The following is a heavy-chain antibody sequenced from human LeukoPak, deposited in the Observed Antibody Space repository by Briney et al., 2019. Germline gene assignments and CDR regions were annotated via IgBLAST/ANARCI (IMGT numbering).Heavy chain of an antibody. CDR1: GFTFSTYA. D-gene: IGHD3-22*01. J-gene: IGHJ4*02. CDR3: ATGGYYSPSDY. Sequence: GGSLRLSCAASGFTFSTYAMNWVRQAPGKGLEWVSSIRGSGGSTYYADSVKGLFTVSRDNSKNTLYLQMNSLRVEDTAVYYCATGGYYSPSDYWGQGTLVIVSS. CDR2: IRGSGGST. V-gene: IGHV3-23*01.